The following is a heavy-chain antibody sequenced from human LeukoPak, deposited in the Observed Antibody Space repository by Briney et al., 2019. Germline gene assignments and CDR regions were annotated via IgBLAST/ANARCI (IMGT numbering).Heavy chain of an antibody. D-gene: IGHD6-19*01. J-gene: IGHJ3*02. CDR2: INHSGST. CDR1: GGSFSGYY. CDR3: ARMEQWLPRDAFDI. Sequence: SETLSLTCAVYGGSFSGYYSSWIRQPPGKGLEWIGEINHSGSTNYNPSLKSRVTISVDTSKNQFSLKLSSVTAADTAVYYCARMEQWLPRDAFDIWGPGTMVTVSS. V-gene: IGHV4-34*01.